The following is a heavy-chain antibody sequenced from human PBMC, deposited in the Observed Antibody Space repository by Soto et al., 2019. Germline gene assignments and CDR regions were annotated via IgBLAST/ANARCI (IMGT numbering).Heavy chain of an antibody. V-gene: IGHV4-34*01. J-gene: IGHJ4*02. CDR1: GGSFRGYY. CDR2: INHSGST. D-gene: IGHD3-22*01. Sequence: SETLFLTFAFYGGSFRGYYLSWIRQPPGKGLEWIGEINHSGSTNYHPSLKSRVTISVDTSKHHFSLKLSSVTAADTAVYYCARVRYYFTMTIDYWGQGTLVTVSS. CDR3: ARVRYYFTMTIDY.